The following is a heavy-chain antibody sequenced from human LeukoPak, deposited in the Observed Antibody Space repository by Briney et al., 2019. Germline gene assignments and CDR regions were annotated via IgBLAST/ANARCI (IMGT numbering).Heavy chain of an antibody. CDR3: ARVRWGIVGATPDY. Sequence: GGSLRLSCAASGFTFSSYWMSWVRQAPGKGLEWVANIKQDGSEKYYVDSVKGRFTISRDNAKNSLYLQMNSLRAEDTAVYYCARVRWGIVGATPDYWGQGTLVTVSS. D-gene: IGHD1-26*01. CDR1: GFTFSSYW. V-gene: IGHV3-7*01. J-gene: IGHJ4*02. CDR2: IKQDGSEK.